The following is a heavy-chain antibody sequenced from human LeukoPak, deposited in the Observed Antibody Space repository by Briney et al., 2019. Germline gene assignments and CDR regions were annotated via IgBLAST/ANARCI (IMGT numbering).Heavy chain of an antibody. CDR2: IWYDGNNK. V-gene: IGHV3-33*01. CDR1: GFTFSNYG. CDR3: ARALRYSSGWSGPGEMDY. J-gene: IGHJ4*02. D-gene: IGHD6-19*01. Sequence: GGSLRLSCAASGFTFSNYGMHWVRQAPGKGLEGVAVIWYDGNNKNYADSVKGRFPISRDNSKNTLYLQMNSLAAEDTAVYYCARALRYSSGWSGPGEMDYWGQGTLVTVSS.